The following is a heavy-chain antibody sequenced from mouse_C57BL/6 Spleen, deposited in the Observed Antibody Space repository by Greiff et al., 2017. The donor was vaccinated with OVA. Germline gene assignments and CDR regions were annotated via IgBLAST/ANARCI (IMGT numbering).Heavy chain of an antibody. CDR3: AREGYDYDVPFAY. J-gene: IGHJ3*01. D-gene: IGHD2-4*01. Sequence: QVQLQQPGAELVKPGASVKMSCKASGYTFTSYWITWVKQRPGQGLEWIGDIYPGSGSTNYNEKFKSKATLTVDTSSSTAYMQLSSLTSEDSAVYYCAREGYDYDVPFAYLGQGTLVTVSA. CDR2: IYPGSGST. V-gene: IGHV1-55*01. CDR1: GYTFTSYW.